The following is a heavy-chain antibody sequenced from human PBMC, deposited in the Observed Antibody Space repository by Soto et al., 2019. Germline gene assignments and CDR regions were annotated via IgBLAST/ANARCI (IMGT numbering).Heavy chain of an antibody. CDR3: ARRKNRYCSSTSCPNWLDP. CDR2: MNPNSGNT. CDR1: GYTFTSYD. J-gene: IGHJ5*02. V-gene: IGHV1-8*01. Sequence: GASVKVSCKASGYTFTSYDINWVRQATGQGLEWMGWMNPNSGNTGYAQKFQGRVTMTRNTSISTAYMELSSLRSEDTAVYYCARRKNRYCSSTSCPNWLDPWGQGTLVTVSS. D-gene: IGHD2-2*01.